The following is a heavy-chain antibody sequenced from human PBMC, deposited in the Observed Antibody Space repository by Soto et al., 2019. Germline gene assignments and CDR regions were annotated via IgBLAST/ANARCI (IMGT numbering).Heavy chain of an antibody. V-gene: IGHV4-34*01. Sequence: SETLSLTCAGYGGSFSGYDWSWIRQPPGKGLEWIGEINHSGSTNYNPSLKSRVTISVDTSKNQFSLKLSSVTAADTAVYYCARGRRIVVVPAAFRRDWFDPWGQGTLVTVPQ. D-gene: IGHD2-2*01. CDR3: ARGRRIVVVPAAFRRDWFDP. CDR2: INHSGST. J-gene: IGHJ5*02. CDR1: GGSFSGYD.